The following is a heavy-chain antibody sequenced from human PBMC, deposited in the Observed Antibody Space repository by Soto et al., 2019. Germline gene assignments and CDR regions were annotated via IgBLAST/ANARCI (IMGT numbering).Heavy chain of an antibody. CDR2: ISASTRNT. CDR3: VRCYCSVGSCYACWHFDL. J-gene: IGHJ2*01. Sequence: QVQLVQSGGEVKKPGASVKVSCQASGYTFSDYAISWVRQAPGEGLEWMGWISASTRNTDQAQKFQGRVIMTLDTSTNTAYMELRSLRSDDTAVYYCVRCYCSVGSCYACWHFDLWGRGTLVTVAS. D-gene: IGHD2-15*01. CDR1: GYTFSDYA. V-gene: IGHV1-18*01.